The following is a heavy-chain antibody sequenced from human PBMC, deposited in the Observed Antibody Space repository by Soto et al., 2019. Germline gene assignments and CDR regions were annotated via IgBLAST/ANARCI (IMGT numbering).Heavy chain of an antibody. D-gene: IGHD6-19*01. CDR3: AKEGSGWPTGYFDS. V-gene: IGHV3-30*18. J-gene: IGHJ4*02. CDR2: ISYDGSNK. CDR1: GFTFSPHG. Sequence: PGGSLRLSCAASGFTFSPHGMHWVRQAPGKVLEWVAIISYDGSNKYYADSVKGRFTISRDNSKNTLYLQVNSLRPEDTAVYYCAKEGSGWPTGYFDSWGRGSLVTVSS.